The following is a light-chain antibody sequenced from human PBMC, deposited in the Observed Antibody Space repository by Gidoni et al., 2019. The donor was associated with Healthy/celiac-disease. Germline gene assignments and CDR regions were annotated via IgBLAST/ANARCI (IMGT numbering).Light chain of an antibody. Sequence: EIQLTQSPAFLSASIRDRVTITCRASQGISTYLAWYQQKPGKAPKLLIYAASTLQSGVPSRFSGSGSETEFTLTISSLQPEDFASYYCQQRNSYPLTFGGGTKVEIK. CDR3: QQRNSYPLT. CDR1: QGISTY. CDR2: AAS. V-gene: IGKV1-9*01. J-gene: IGKJ4*01.